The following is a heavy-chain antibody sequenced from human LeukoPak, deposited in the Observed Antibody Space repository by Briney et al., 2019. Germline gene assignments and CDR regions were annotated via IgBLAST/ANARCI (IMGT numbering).Heavy chain of an antibody. CDR1: GFTFSSYE. V-gene: IGHV3-48*03. Sequence: GGSLRLSCAASGFTFSSYEMNWVRQAPGKGLEWVSYISSSGSTIYYADSVKGRFTISRDNSKNTLYLQMNSLRAEDTAVYYCAKGYYSVSDYWGQGALVTVSS. CDR2: ISSSGSTI. CDR3: AKGYYSVSDY. J-gene: IGHJ4*02. D-gene: IGHD3-22*01.